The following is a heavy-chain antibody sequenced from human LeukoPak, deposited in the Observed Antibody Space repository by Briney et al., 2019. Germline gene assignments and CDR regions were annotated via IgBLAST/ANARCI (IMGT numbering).Heavy chain of an antibody. J-gene: IGHJ4*02. V-gene: IGHV7-4-1*02. CDR2: INTNTGHP. CDR3: ASSHDTSGYYYHFDY. CDR1: GYTFTSYA. Sequence: GASVKVSCKASGYTFTSYAMHWVRQAPGQRLEWMGWINTNTGHPTYAQGFTGRFVFSLGTSVRTAYLQISSLKAEDTAVYYCASSHDTSGYYYHFDYWGQGTLVTVSS. D-gene: IGHD3-22*01.